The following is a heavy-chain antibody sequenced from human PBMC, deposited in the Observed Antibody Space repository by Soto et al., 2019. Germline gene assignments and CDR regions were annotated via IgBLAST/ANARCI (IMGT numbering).Heavy chain of an antibody. Sequence: VQLQQWGAGLLKPSETLSLTFAVYGGSFSGYYWSWIRQPPGKGLEWIGEINHSGSTNYNPSLTSRVTISVVTFMIHFAHNLNSVTAADTAVYYCARALPLYSSSWYRYCAYWGRVTLITVSS. CDR2: INHSGST. D-gene: IGHD6-13*01. V-gene: IGHV4-34*01. J-gene: IGHJ4*02. CDR3: ARALPLYSSSWYRYCAY. CDR1: GGSFSGYY.